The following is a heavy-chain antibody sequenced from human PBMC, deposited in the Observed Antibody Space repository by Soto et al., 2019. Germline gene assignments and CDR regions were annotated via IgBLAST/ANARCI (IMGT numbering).Heavy chain of an antibody. CDR1: GFTVSSNY. D-gene: IGHD6-19*01. J-gene: IGHJ4*02. V-gene: IGHV3-53*01. Sequence: GGSLRLSCAASGFTVSSNYMSWVRQAPGKGLEWVSVIYSGGSTYYADSVKGRFTISRDNSKNTLYLQMNSLRAEDTAVYYCARAYGWGPLSFDYWGQGTLVTVSS. CDR2: IYSGGST. CDR3: ARAYGWGPLSFDY.